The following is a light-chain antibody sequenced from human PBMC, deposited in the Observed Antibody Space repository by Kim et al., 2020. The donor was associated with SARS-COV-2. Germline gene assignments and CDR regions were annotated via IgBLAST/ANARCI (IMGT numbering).Light chain of an antibody. CDR3: QQYNNWPLT. CDR2: GAS. V-gene: IGKV3-15*01. Sequence: VSPVERATLSCRASQSVSSNLAWYQQKPGQAPRLLIYGASTRATGIPARFSGSGSGTEFTLTISSLQSEDFAVYYCQQYNNWPLTFCGGTKVDIK. CDR1: QSVSSN. J-gene: IGKJ4*01.